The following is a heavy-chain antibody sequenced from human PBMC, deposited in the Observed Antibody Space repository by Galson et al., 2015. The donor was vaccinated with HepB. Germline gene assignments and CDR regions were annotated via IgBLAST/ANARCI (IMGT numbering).Heavy chain of an antibody. V-gene: IGHV1-69*13. J-gene: IGHJ6*02. CDR2: IIPIFGTA. CDR3: ARDWREIAAALHGETGYYGMDV. CDR1: GGTFSSYA. D-gene: IGHD6-13*01. Sequence: SVKVSCKASGGTFSSYAISWVRQAPGQGLEWMGGIIPIFGTANYAQKFQGRVTITADESTSTAYMELSSLRSEDTAVYYCARDWREIAAALHGETGYYGMDVWGQGTTVTVSS.